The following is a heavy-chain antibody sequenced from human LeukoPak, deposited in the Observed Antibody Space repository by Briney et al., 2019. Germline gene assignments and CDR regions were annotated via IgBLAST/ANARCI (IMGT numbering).Heavy chain of an antibody. CDR3: ARTRAWFGGTYFDY. CDR2: IYSGGST. Sequence: GGSLRLSCAASGFTFSNAWMSWVRQAPGKGLEWVSVIYSGGSTYYADSVKGRFTISRDNSKNTLYLQMNSLRAEDTAVYYCARTRAWFGGTYFDYWGQGTLVTVSS. J-gene: IGHJ4*02. CDR1: GFTFSNAW. D-gene: IGHD3-10*01. V-gene: IGHV3-66*02.